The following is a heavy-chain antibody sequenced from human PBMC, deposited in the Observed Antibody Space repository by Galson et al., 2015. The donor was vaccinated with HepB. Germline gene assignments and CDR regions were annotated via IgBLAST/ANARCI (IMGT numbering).Heavy chain of an antibody. CDR2: VNSNGDST. V-gene: IGHV3-64D*06. CDR3: VRPPTAVAVFYYDY. J-gene: IGHJ4*02. Sequence: LRLSCAASGFTFNNYALHWVRQAPGKGLEYVSGVNSNGDSTYYADSVMGRFTISRDNSKNTLYLQMRSLRGEDTAVYYCVRPPTAVAVFYYDYWGQGTLVTVSS. D-gene: IGHD6-19*01. CDR1: GFTFNNYA.